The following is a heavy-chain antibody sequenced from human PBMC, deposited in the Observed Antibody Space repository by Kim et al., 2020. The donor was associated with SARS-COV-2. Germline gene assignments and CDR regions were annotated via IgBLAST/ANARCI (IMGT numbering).Heavy chain of an antibody. D-gene: IGHD6-6*01. CDR3: AKEGRLSH. V-gene: IGHV3-23*01. CDR2: ISSSGGSS. Sequence: GGSLRLSCAASGFTFSNSDMNWVRQAPEKGLEWVSSISSSGGSSFYADSVQGRFTISRDNSKNTLYLPMNSLRAEATAVYYCAKEGRLSHWGQGTLVTVS. CDR1: GFTFSNSD. J-gene: IGHJ4*02.